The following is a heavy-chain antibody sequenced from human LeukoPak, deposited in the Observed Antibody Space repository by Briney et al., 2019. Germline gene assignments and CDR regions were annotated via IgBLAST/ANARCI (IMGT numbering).Heavy chain of an antibody. CDR1: GYTFTGYY. CDR2: INPNSGGT. Sequence: ASVKVSCKASGYTFTGYYMHWVRQAPGQGLEWMGWINPNSGGTNYAQKFQGRVTMTRDTSISTAYMELSRLRSDDTAVYYCARTLPPPIVVVPAAIDYYMDVWGKGTTVTVSS. D-gene: IGHD2-2*02. V-gene: IGHV1-2*02. CDR3: ARTLPPPIVVVPAAIDYYMDV. J-gene: IGHJ6*03.